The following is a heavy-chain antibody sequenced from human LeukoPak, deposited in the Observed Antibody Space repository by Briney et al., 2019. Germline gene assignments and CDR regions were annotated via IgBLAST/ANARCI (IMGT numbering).Heavy chain of an antibody. D-gene: IGHD1-26*01. Sequence: GGSLRLSCAASGFTFSSYEMNWVRQAPGKGLEWVSYISSSGSTIYYADSVKGRFTISRDNSKNMLYLQMNSLRAEDTAVYYCAKDWSDSDAFDIWGQGTMVTVSS. J-gene: IGHJ3*02. CDR2: ISSSGSTI. CDR3: AKDWSDSDAFDI. CDR1: GFTFSSYE. V-gene: IGHV3-48*03.